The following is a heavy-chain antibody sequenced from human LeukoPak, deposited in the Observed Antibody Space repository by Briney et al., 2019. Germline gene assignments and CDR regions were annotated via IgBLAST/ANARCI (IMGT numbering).Heavy chain of an antibody. CDR1: GGSISSSNW. D-gene: IGHD6-19*01. J-gene: IGHJ4*02. V-gene: IGHV4-4*02. CDR2: IYHSGST. CDR3: ARGGIAVANYYFDY. Sequence: PSETLSLTCAVSGGSISSSNWWSWVRQPPGKGLEWIGEIYHSGSTNYNPPLKSRVTISVDKSKNQFSLQLNSVTPEDTAVYYCARGGIAVANYYFDYWGQGTLVTVSS.